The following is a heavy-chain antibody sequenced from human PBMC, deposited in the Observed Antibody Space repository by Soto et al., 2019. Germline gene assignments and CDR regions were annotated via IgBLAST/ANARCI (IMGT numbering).Heavy chain of an antibody. D-gene: IGHD6-6*01. V-gene: IGHV1-18*01. J-gene: IGHJ3*02. CDR2: ISAYNGNT. CDR3: ARDTKYSSSGYDAFDI. CDR1: GYTFASYG. Sequence: ASVKVSCKASGYTFASYGISWVRQAPGQGLEWMGWISAYNGNTNYAQKLQGRVTMTTDTSTSTAYMELRSLRSDDTAVYYCARDTKYSSSGYDAFDIWGQGPMVTVSS.